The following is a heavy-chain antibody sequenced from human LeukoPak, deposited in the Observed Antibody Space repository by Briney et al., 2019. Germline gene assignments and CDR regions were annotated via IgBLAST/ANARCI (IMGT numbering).Heavy chain of an antibody. D-gene: IGHD2-2*01. CDR2: IYYSGST. CDR3: ARDAIHCSSTSCYSDY. Sequence: SETLSLTCTVSGGSISSYYWSWIRQPPGKGLEWIGYIYYSGSTNYNPSLKGRVTTSVDTSKNQFSLKLSSVTAADTAVYYCARDAIHCSSTSCYSDYWGQGTLVTVSS. J-gene: IGHJ4*02. CDR1: GGSISSYY. V-gene: IGHV4-59*12.